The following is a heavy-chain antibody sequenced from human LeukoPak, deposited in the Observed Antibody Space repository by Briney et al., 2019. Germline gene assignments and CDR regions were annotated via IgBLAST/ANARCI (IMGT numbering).Heavy chain of an antibody. CDR3: ARPSVGAFDI. J-gene: IGHJ3*02. CDR2: ISSNGGTT. Sequence: PGGSLRLSCATSGFTFTSYAMHWVRQAPDKGLEYVSTISSNGGTTYYANSVKGRFTISRDISKNTVHLQMGSLTAEDMAVYYCARPSVGAFDIWGQGTMVTVSS. V-gene: IGHV3-64*01. CDR1: GFTFTSYA. D-gene: IGHD2-2*01.